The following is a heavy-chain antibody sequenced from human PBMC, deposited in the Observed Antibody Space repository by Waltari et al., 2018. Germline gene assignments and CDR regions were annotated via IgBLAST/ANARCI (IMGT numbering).Heavy chain of an antibody. D-gene: IGHD3-9*01. CDR1: GFTFSSYG. CDR2: IWYDGSNK. J-gene: IGHJ4*02. V-gene: IGHV3-33*01. CDR3: ARALITIFRSGPFDY. Sequence: QVQLVESGGGVVQPGRSLRLSCAASGFTFSSYGMHWVRQAPGKGLEWVAVIWYDGSNKYYADSGKGRFTISRDNSKNTLYLQMNSLRAEDTAVYYCARALITIFRSGPFDYWGQGTLVTVSS.